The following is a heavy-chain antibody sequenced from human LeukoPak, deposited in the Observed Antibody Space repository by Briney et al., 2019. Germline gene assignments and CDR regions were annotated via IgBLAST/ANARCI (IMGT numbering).Heavy chain of an antibody. CDR2: INSDGSST. J-gene: IGHJ6*02. CDR3: ARAKQWLDRNYYYYYGMDV. Sequence: GGSLRLSCAASGFTFSSYAMSWVRQAPGKGLEWVSRINSDGSSTSYADSVKGRFTISRDNAKNTLYLQMNSLRAEDTAVYYCARAKQWLDRNYYYYYGMDVWGQGTTVTVSS. D-gene: IGHD6-19*01. CDR1: GFTFSSYA. V-gene: IGHV3-74*01.